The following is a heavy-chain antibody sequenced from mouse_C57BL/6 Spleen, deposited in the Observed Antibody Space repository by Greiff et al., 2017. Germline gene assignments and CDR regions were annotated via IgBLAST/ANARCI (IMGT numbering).Heavy chain of an antibody. CDR1: GYTFTDYY. J-gene: IGHJ4*01. V-gene: IGHV1-26*01. CDR3: ASQLGPLAMDY. Sequence: VQLQQSGPELVKPGASVKISCKASGYTFTDYYMNWVKQSHGKSLEWIGDINPNNGGTSYNQKFKGKATLTVDKSSSTAYMELRSLTSEDSAVYYCASQLGPLAMDYWGQGTSVTVSS. D-gene: IGHD4-1*02. CDR2: INPNNGGT.